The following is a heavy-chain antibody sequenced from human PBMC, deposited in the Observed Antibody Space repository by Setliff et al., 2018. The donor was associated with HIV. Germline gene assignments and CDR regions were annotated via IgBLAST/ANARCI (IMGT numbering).Heavy chain of an antibody. D-gene: IGHD2-2*01. J-gene: IGHJ5*02. CDR2: IGSYSGYT. V-gene: IGHV1-18*01. CDR3: VRGHCNSDKCWYTWFDP. CDR1: NYTLINYG. Sequence: ASVKVSCKASNYTLINYGVSWVRQAPGQGLEWMGWIGSYSGYTIYAQKFQDRLTMTTNTSTTTASMELRSLRSDDTAVYYCVRGHCNSDKCWYTWFDPWGQGTLVTVSS.